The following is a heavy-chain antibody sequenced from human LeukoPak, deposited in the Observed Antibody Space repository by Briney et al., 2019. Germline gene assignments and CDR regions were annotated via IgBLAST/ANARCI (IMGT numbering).Heavy chain of an antibody. CDR3: AKDRTSGYSNTWDFDY. V-gene: IGHV3-23*01. J-gene: IGHJ4*02. D-gene: IGHD6-13*01. Sequence: GGSLRLSCAASGFTFSNAWMSWVRQAPGKGLEWVSAISGSGGSTYYADSVKGRFTISRDNSKNTLYLQMNSLRVEDMAVYSCAKDRTSGYSNTWDFDYWGQGTLVTVSS. CDR2: ISGSGGST. CDR1: GFTFSNAW.